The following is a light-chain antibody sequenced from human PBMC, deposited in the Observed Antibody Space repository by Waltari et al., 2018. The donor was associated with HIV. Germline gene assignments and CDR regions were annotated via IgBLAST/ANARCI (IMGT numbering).Light chain of an antibody. Sequence: EIVMTQSPISLPVTPGEPASISCRSSQSLLHSNGYNYLDWYVQKPGQSPQLLIYLASSRASGVPDRFSGSGSGTDFTLKISRVEAEDVGVYYCMQALQTLLTFGGGTKVEIK. J-gene: IGKJ4*01. V-gene: IGKV2-28*01. CDR2: LAS. CDR3: MQALQTLLT. CDR1: QSLLHSNGYNY.